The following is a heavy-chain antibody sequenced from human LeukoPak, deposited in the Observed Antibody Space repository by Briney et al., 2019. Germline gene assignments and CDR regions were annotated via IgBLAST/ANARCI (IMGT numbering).Heavy chain of an antibody. CDR1: GYNFAHYH. D-gene: IGHD2-15*01. CDR3: ARDPDSGPDL. V-gene: IGHV1-2*02. CDR2: LNPNTGDT. J-gene: IGHJ4*02. Sequence: ASVKVSCKPSGYNFAHYHTHWLRQPPGQGLEWMGSLNPNTGDTLLAQKFQGRVTMTRDTSITVGYMELSSLTFDDTAVYYCARDPDSGPDLWGQGTLVTVAS.